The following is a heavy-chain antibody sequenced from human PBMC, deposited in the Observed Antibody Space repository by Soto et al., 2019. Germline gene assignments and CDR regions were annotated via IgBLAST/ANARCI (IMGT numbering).Heavy chain of an antibody. CDR1: GGTFSSYA. D-gene: IGHD5-18*01. CDR2: IIPIFGTA. Sequence: GASVKVSCKASGGTFSSYAISWLRQSPGQGLEWMGGIIPIFGTANYAQKFQGRVTITADESTSTAYMELSSLRSEDTAVYYCARTDPSVLVLGGGYSYAPYYYGMDVWGQGTTVTVSS. CDR3: ARTDPSVLVLGGGYSYAPYYYGMDV. J-gene: IGHJ6*02. V-gene: IGHV1-69*13.